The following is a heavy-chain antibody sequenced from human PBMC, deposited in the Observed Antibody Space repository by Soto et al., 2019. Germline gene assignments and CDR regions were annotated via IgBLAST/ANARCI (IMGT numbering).Heavy chain of an antibody. D-gene: IGHD2-15*01. CDR3: SRDRCSGGRCYSGREWRYFDY. CDR1: GGSISSSNW. V-gene: IGHV4-4*02. Sequence: QVQLQESGPGLVKPSGTLSLTCAVSGGSISSSNWWRWVRQPPGKGLEWIGEIYHSGSTNYNPSLKSRVTISVDKSKNQVSLKLSYVTAEDTAVYYCSRDRCSGGRCYSGREWRYFDYWGQGTMVTVSS. J-gene: IGHJ4*02. CDR2: IYHSGST.